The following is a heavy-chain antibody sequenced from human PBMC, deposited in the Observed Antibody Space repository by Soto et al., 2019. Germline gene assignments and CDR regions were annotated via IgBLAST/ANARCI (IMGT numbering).Heavy chain of an antibody. V-gene: IGHV1-46*03. D-gene: IGHD2-2*01. CDR3: ARESGWATYCSSTSCQSGNWFDP. CDR1: GYTFTSYY. J-gene: IGHJ5*02. Sequence: ASVKVSCKASGYTFTSYYMHWVRQAPGQGLEWMGIINPSGGSTSYAQKFQGRVTMTRDTSTSTVYMELSSLRSEDTAVYYCARESGWATYCSSTSCQSGNWFDPWGQGTLVTVSS. CDR2: INPSGGST.